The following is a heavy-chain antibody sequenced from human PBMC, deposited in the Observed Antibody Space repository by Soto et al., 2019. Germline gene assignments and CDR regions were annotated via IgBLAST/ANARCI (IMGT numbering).Heavy chain of an antibody. V-gene: IGHV3-53*04. CDR1: GFTVSSNY. CDR3: ARGRDCGGDCPNWFDP. CDR2: IYSGGST. Sequence: EVQLVESGGGLVQPGGSLRLSCAASGFTVSSNYMSWVRQAPGKGLEWVSVIYSGGSTYYADSVKGRFTISRHNSKNTLYLQLNSLRAEDTAVYYCARGRDCGGDCPNWFDPWGQGTLVTVSS. D-gene: IGHD2-21*02. J-gene: IGHJ5*02.